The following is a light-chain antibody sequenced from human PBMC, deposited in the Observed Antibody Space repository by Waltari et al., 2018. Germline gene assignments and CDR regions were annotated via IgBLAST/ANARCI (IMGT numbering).Light chain of an antibody. V-gene: IGKV3-11*01. CDR2: DAS. J-gene: IGKJ3*01. CDR1: QSVSTY. CDR3: QQRSNLPPFT. Sequence: EIVLTQSPATLSLSPGERASLSCRASQSVSTYLAWYQPKPGQAPRLLIDDASNRATGIPARFSGSGSGTDFTLTISSLEPEDFAIYYCQQRSNLPPFTFGPGTKVDIK.